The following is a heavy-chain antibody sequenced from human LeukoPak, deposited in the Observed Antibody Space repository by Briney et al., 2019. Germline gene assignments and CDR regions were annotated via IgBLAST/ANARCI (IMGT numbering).Heavy chain of an antibody. CDR2: ISGSGGST. J-gene: IGHJ4*02. V-gene: IGHV3-23*01. CDR3: AKPYSSGRKEPLDY. D-gene: IGHD6-19*01. Sequence: GGSLRLSCAASGFTFSSYAMSWVRQAPGKGLEWVSAISGSGGSTYYADSVKGRFTISRDNSKNTLYLQMNSLRAEDTAVYYCAKPYSSGRKEPLDYWGQGTLVTVSS. CDR1: GFTFSSYA.